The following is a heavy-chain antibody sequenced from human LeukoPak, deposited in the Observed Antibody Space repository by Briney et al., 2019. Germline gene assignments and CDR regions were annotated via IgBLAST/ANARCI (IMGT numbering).Heavy chain of an antibody. J-gene: IGHJ4*02. CDR3: ARRLRTRFDADFDY. CDR2: INPNSGGT. V-gene: IGHV1-2*02. D-gene: IGHD3-16*01. CDR1: GYTFIDYY. Sequence: ASAKVSCKASGYTFIDYYMHWVRQAPGQGLEWMGWINPNSGGTNYAQIFQGRVTMTRDTSISTAYMELSRLRSDDTAVYYCARRLRTRFDADFDYWGQGTLVTVSS.